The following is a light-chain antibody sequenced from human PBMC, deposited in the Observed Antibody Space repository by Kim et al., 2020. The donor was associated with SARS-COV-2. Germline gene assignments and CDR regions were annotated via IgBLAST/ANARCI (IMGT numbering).Light chain of an antibody. Sequence: GDTVTITCRASQSISSWLAWYQQKPGKAPKLLIYDASSLESGVPSRFSGSGSGTEFTLTISSLQPDDSATYYCQQYNSYPWTFGQGTKVDIK. CDR2: DAS. CDR3: QQYNSYPWT. V-gene: IGKV1-5*01. CDR1: QSISSW. J-gene: IGKJ1*01.